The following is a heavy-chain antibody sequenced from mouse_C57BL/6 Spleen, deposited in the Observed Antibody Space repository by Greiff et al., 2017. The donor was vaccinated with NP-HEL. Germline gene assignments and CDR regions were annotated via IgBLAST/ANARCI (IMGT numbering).Heavy chain of an antibody. CDR3: ARRGGIYYDYDGGYFDV. J-gene: IGHJ1*03. CDR1: GYTFTDYY. Sequence: VQLQQSGPVLVKPGASVKMSCKASGYTFTDYYMNWVKQSHGKSLEWIGVINPYNGGTSYNQKFKGKATLTVDKSSSTAYMELNSLTSEDSAVYYCARRGGIYYDYDGGYFDVWGTGTTVTVSS. V-gene: IGHV1-19*01. D-gene: IGHD2-4*01. CDR2: INPYNGGT.